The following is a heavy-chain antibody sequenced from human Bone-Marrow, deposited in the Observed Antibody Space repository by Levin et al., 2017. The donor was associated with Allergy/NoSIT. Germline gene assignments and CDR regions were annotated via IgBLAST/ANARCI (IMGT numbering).Heavy chain of an antibody. CDR2: INSDGSGT. CDR3: VRDSGSGAFDY. V-gene: IGHV3-74*01. J-gene: IGHJ4*02. D-gene: IGHD6-19*01. CDR1: GFTFSSNW. Sequence: PGGSLRLSCAASGFTFSSNWMQWVRQAPGKGLVWVSRINSDGSGTIYADSVKGRFTISRDNGRNTLYLQMNSLRVEDTAVYYCVRDSGSGAFDYWGQGTLATVSS.